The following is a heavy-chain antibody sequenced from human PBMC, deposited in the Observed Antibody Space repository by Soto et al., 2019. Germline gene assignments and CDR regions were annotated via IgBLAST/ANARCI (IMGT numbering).Heavy chain of an antibody. Sequence: QVQLVQSGAEVKKPGASVKVSCKASGYTFTSYYMHWVRQAPGQGLEWMGIINPSGGSTSYAQKFEGRVTMTIDTSTSTVYMELSSLRSEDTAVYYCARDRGAYDFWSGYSTPPLDPWGQGTLVTVSS. J-gene: IGHJ5*02. CDR2: INPSGGST. D-gene: IGHD3-3*01. CDR1: GYTFTSYY. V-gene: IGHV1-46*01. CDR3: ARDRGAYDFWSGYSTPPLDP.